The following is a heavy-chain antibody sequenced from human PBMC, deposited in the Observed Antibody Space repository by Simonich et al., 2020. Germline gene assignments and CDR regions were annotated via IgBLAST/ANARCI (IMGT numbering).Heavy chain of an antibody. CDR3: ATDKRGYSGYDYYYYYGMDV. D-gene: IGHD5-12*01. Sequence: QVQLVQSVAEVKKPGASVKVSCKASGYTFTGYYMHGVRQAPGQGLEWMGRINPNSSGTNYAQKFQGRVTRTRDTSISTAYMELSRLRSEDTAVYYCATDKRGYSGYDYYYYYGMDVWGQGTTVTVSS. CDR1: GYTFTGYY. V-gene: IGHV1-2*06. CDR2: INPNSSGT. J-gene: IGHJ6*02.